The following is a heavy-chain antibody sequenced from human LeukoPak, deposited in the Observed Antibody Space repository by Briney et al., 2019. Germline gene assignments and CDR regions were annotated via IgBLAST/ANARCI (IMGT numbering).Heavy chain of an antibody. CDR2: INIGGTNT. CDR1: GFTFNDYY. V-gene: IGHV3-11*01. J-gene: IGHJ5*02. CDR3: ATDGAGFDT. Sequence: GGSLRLSCTASGFTFNDYYMSWIRKAPGKGLEWLSYINIGGTNTHYADSVKGRFTISRDNAKKSLYLEMNNLRAEDTAVYYCATDGAGFDTWGQGVLVTVSS.